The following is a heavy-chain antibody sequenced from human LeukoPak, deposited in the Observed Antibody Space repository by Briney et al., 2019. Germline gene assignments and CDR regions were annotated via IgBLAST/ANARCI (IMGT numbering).Heavy chain of an antibody. Sequence: GGSLRLSCAASGFTLSTYGMHWVRQAPGKGLEWVAVIWYDGSNKYYADSVKGRFTISRDNSKNTLYLQMNSLRAEDTAVYYCAREGNYDALDIWGQGTMVTVSS. D-gene: IGHD3-10*01. CDR2: IWYDGSNK. CDR3: AREGNYDALDI. CDR1: GFTLSTYG. V-gene: IGHV3-33*01. J-gene: IGHJ3*02.